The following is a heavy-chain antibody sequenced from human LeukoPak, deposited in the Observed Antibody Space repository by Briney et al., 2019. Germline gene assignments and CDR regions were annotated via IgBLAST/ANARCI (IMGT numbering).Heavy chain of an antibody. V-gene: IGHV4-39*07. CDR2: IYYSGST. D-gene: IGHD3-22*01. Sequence: SETLSLTCTVSGGSISSSSYYWGWIRQPPGKGLEWIGSIYYSGSTYYNPSLKSRVTISVDTSKNQFSLKLSSVTAADTAVYYCARDPNSSGYYSDAFDIWGQGTMVTVSS. J-gene: IGHJ3*02. CDR3: ARDPNSSGYYSDAFDI. CDR1: GGSISSSSYY.